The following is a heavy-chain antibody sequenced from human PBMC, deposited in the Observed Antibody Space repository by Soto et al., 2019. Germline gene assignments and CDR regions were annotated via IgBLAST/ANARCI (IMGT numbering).Heavy chain of an antibody. J-gene: IGHJ4*02. CDR3: ARSIVVVPAAFDY. CDR2: IYHSGST. Sequence: SETLSLTCAVSGGSISSGGYSWSWIRQPPGKGLEWIGYIYHSGSTYYNPSLKSRVTISVDRSKNQFSLKLSSVTAADTAVYYCARSIVVVPAAFDYWGQGTLVTVSS. D-gene: IGHD2-2*01. V-gene: IGHV4-30-2*01. CDR1: GGSISSGGYS.